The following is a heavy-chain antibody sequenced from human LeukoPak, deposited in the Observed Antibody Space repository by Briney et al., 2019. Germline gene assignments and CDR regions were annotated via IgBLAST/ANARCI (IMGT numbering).Heavy chain of an antibody. CDR3: ASGNGYYYRYFDN. D-gene: IGHD3-10*01. V-gene: IGHV4-31*03. J-gene: IGHJ4*02. CDR2: IHHSGST. CDR1: GGSISSSGYY. Sequence: SQTLSPTCTVSGGSISSSGYYWTWIRQLPGKGLEWIGYIHHSGSTDYNPSLRSRVTISGDTSKNQFSLKLNSVTAADTAVYYCASGNGYYYRYFDNWGQGTLLTVSS.